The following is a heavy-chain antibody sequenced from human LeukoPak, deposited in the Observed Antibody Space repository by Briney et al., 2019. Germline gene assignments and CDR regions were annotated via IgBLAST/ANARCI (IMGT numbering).Heavy chain of an antibody. CDR3: APIWSGHYTLRVPFDY. Sequence: GGSLRLSCAASGFTFSSYAMSWVRQAPGKGLEWVSAISGSGGSTYYADSVKGRFTISRDNSKNTLYLQMNSLRAEDTAVYYCAPIWSGHYTLRVPFDYWGQGTLVTVSS. D-gene: IGHD3-3*01. V-gene: IGHV3-23*01. CDR2: ISGSGGST. J-gene: IGHJ4*02. CDR1: GFTFSSYA.